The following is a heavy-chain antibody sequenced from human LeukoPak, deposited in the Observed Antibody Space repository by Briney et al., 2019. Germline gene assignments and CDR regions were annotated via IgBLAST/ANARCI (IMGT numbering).Heavy chain of an antibody. D-gene: IGHD1/OR15-1a*01. J-gene: IGHJ4*02. CDR3: AKGKGLIKPTTRPADY. V-gene: IGHV3-23*01. CDR1: GFTFDSYA. CDR2: ISNVGRDT. Sequence: GGSLRLSCAASGFTFDSYAMTLVRQAPGKGLEWVSTISNVGRDTYYPDSVKGRFTISRDNSKSTMDLQMNSLRAEDTAVYYCAKGKGLIKPTTRPADYWGQGALVTVSS.